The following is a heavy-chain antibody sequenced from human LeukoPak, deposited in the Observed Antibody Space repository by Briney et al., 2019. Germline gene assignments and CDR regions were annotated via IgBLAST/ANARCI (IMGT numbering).Heavy chain of an antibody. Sequence: GASVKVSCKASGGTFSSYAISWVRQAPGQGLEWMGGIIPIFGTANYAQKFQGRVTITADESTSTAYMELSSLRSENTAVYYCARDGRGGLGMEPFDYWGQGTLVTVSS. CDR1: GGTFSSYA. V-gene: IGHV1-69*13. CDR3: ARDGRGGLGMEPFDY. D-gene: IGHD7-27*01. CDR2: IIPIFGTA. J-gene: IGHJ4*02.